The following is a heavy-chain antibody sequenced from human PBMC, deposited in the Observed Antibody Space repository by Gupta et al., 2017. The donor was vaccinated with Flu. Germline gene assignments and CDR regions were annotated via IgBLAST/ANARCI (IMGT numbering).Heavy chain of an antibody. V-gene: IGHV4-34*01. CDR2: INHSGST. Sequence: QVQLQQWGAGLLKPSETLSLTCAVYGGSFSGYYWSWIRQPPGKGLEWIGEINHSGSTNYNPSLKSRVTIAVDTSKNQFSLKLSAVTAADTAVYYCARAGSYNWNYGCPQPPNWFDPWGQGTLVTVSS. CDR1: GGSFSGYY. J-gene: IGHJ5*02. CDR3: ARAGSYNWNYGCPQPPNWFDP. D-gene: IGHD1-7*01.